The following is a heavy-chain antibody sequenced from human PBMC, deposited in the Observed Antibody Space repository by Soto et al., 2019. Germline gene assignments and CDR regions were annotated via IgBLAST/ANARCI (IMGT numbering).Heavy chain of an antibody. CDR3: AKDTCSTTSCYAGY. CDR2: ISWNSGYI. D-gene: IGHD2-2*01. Sequence: SLRLSCAASGFTFDDYAMHWVRQAPGKGLEWVSGISWNSGYIAYADSVKGRFTISRDNAKNSLYLLMNSLRAEDTALYYCAKDTCSTTSCYAGYWGQGTLVTVPS. CDR1: GFTFDDYA. J-gene: IGHJ1*01. V-gene: IGHV3-9*01.